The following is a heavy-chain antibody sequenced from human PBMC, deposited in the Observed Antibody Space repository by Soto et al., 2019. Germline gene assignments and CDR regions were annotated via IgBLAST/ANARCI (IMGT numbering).Heavy chain of an antibody. CDR1: GFTFSSYS. V-gene: IGHV3-21*01. D-gene: IGHD1-1*01. CDR2: ISSSSSYI. CDR3: ARPYHWNDGPFDP. J-gene: IGHJ5*02. Sequence: LRLSCAASGFTFSSYSMNLVRQAPGKGLEWVSSISSSSSYIYYADTVKGPFTISRDNAKNSLYLQMNSLRAEDTAVYYCARPYHWNDGPFDPWGQGTLVTVSS.